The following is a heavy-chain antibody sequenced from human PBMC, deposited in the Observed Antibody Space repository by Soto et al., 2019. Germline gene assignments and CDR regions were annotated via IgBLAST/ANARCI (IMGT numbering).Heavy chain of an antibody. D-gene: IGHD3-3*01. Sequence: SVKVSCKASGGTFSSYAISWVRQAPGQGLEWMGGIIPIFGTANYAQKFQGRVTITADESASTAYMELSSLRSEDTAVYYCARGGIKITIFGVVITPPADPNPFDYWGQGTLVTVSS. CDR1: GGTFSSYA. J-gene: IGHJ4*02. V-gene: IGHV1-69*13. CDR2: IIPIFGTA. CDR3: ARGGIKITIFGVVITPPADPNPFDY.